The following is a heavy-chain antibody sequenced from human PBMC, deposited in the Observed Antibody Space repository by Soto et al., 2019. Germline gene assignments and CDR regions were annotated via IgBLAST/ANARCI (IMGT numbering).Heavy chain of an antibody. V-gene: IGHV1-69*13. CDR1: GGTFSSYA. Sequence: SVKVSCKASGGTFSSYAISWVRQAPGQGLEWMGGIIPIFGTANYAQKFQGRVTITADESTSTAYMELSSLRSEDTAVYYCAGGQPDYYYYYYGMDVWGQGTTVTVSS. CDR3: AGGQPDYYYYYYGMDV. D-gene: IGHD3-16*01. CDR2: IIPIFGTA. J-gene: IGHJ6*02.